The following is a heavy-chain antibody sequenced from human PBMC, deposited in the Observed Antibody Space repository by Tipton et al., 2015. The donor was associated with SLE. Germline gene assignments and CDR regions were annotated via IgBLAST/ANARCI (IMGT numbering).Heavy chain of an antibody. CDR1: GGAISSSSYY. CDR3: ARGQKRLGAYFDY. D-gene: IGHD3-16*01. V-gene: IGHV4-39*07. Sequence: GLVKPSETLSLTCSVSGGAISSSSYYWGWIRQPPGKGLEWIGSIYHSGKTFYNPSLKSRVTISVDTSTNLFSLKLSSVTAADTAVYYCARGQKRLGAYFDYWGQGTLVTVSS. CDR2: IYHSGKT. J-gene: IGHJ4*02.